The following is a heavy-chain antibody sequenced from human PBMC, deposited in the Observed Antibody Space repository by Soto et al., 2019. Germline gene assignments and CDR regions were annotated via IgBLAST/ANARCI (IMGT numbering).Heavy chain of an antibody. CDR3: GRTLRTTVSSGYFYGMDV. CDR2: ISSSSNYI. CDR1: GFTFSSYS. Sequence: EVQLVDSGGGLVKPGGSLRLSCAASGFTFSSYSMNWVRQAPGKGLEWVSSISSSSNYIYYADSVKGRFTISRDNAKNSLSLQMNSLRAEDTAVYYCGRTLRTTVSSGYFYGMDVWGQGTTVTVSS. J-gene: IGHJ6*02. D-gene: IGHD4-17*01. V-gene: IGHV3-21*01.